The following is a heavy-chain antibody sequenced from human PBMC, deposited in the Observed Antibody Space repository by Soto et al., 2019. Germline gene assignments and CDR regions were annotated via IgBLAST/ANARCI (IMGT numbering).Heavy chain of an antibody. D-gene: IGHD1-1*01. CDR2: IYHSGST. Sequence: QVQLQESGPGLVKPSGTLSLTCAVSGGSISSSNWWSWVRQPPGKGLEWIGEIYHSGSTNYNPSLKSRVTISVDKSKNQFSRKLSSVTAADTAVYYCARDPYFQLGHYGMDVWGQGTTVTVSS. CDR3: ARDPYFQLGHYGMDV. V-gene: IGHV4-4*02. J-gene: IGHJ6*02. CDR1: GGSISSSNW.